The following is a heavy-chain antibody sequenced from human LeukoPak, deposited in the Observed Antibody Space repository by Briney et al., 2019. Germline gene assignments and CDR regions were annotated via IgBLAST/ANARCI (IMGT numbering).Heavy chain of an antibody. Sequence: SVKVSCKASGGTFSSYAISWVRQAPGQGLEWMGRIIPILGIANYAQKFQGRVTITADKSTSTAYMELSSLRSEDTAVYYRARVRFRYYDSSGSDAFDIWGQGTMVTVSS. V-gene: IGHV1-69*04. CDR2: IIPILGIA. D-gene: IGHD3-22*01. J-gene: IGHJ3*02. CDR3: ARVRFRYYDSSGSDAFDI. CDR1: GGTFSSYA.